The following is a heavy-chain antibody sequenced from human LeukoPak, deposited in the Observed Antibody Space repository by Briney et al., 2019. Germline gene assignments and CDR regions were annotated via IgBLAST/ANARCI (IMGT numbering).Heavy chain of an antibody. V-gene: IGHV1-69*13. Sequence: EASVKVSCKASGGTFSSYAISWVRQAPGQGLEWMGGIIPIFGTANYAQKFQGRVTITADESTSTAYMELRSLRSDDTAVYYCAINYDSSGPDYFDYWGQGTLVTVSS. CDR2: IIPIFGTA. CDR3: AINYDSSGPDYFDY. D-gene: IGHD3-22*01. CDR1: GGTFSSYA. J-gene: IGHJ4*02.